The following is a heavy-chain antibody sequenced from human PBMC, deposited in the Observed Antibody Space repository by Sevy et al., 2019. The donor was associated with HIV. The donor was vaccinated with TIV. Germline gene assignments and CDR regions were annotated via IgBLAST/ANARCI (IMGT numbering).Heavy chain of an antibody. CDR3: AKGGGGHYDPDEIGYYFYYYNMDV. Sequence: GGSLRLSCAVSGFSFDSYGMTWVRQAPGKGLEWVSGISGSGTRTYYADSVKGRFIISRDNSKNTLYLQMNSLGSDDMAIYDWAKGGGGHYDPDEIGYYFYYYNMDVWGKGTTVTVSS. D-gene: IGHD3-22*01. CDR2: ISGSGTRT. CDR1: GFSFDSYG. V-gene: IGHV3-23*01. J-gene: IGHJ6*03.